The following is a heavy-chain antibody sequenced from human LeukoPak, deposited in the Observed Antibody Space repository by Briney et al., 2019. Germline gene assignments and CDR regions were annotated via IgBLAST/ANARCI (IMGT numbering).Heavy chain of an antibody. CDR2: ISSSSSYI. CDR1: GFTFSSYS. D-gene: IGHD2/OR15-2a*01. CDR3: ARGRISRPRAFDI. V-gene: IGHV3-21*01. J-gene: IGHJ4*02. Sequence: GGSLRLSCAASGFTFSSYSMNWVRQAPGKGLEWVSSISSSSSYIYYADSVKGRFTISRDNAKNSLYLQMNSLRAEDTAVYYCARGRISRPRAFDIWGQGTLVTVSS.